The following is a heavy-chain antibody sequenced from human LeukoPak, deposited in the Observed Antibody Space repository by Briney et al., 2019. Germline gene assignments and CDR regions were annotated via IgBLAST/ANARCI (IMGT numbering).Heavy chain of an antibody. CDR1: GYTFTSYG. J-gene: IGHJ5*02. CDR2: ISAYNGNT. D-gene: IGHD6-13*01. V-gene: IGHV1-18*01. Sequence: PTASVKVSCKASGYTFTSYGISWVRQAPGQGLEWMGWISAYNGNTNYAQKLQGRVTMTTDTSTSTAYMELRSLRSDDTAVYYCARVAAQQLEIYWFAPGGQGPLVTVSS. CDR3: ARVAAQQLEIYWFAP.